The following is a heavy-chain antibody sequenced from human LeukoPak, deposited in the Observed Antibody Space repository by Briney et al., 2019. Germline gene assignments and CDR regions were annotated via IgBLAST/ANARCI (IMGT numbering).Heavy chain of an antibody. CDR3: ARSSGWGDDY. CDR1: GGSFSGYY. D-gene: IGHD6-19*01. Sequence: SETLSLTCAVYGGSFSGYYWSWIRQPPGKGLEWIGEINHSGSTNYNPSLKSRVTISVDTSKNQFSLKLSSVTAADTAVYYCARSSGWGDDYWGQGTLVTVSS. CDR2: INHSGST. J-gene: IGHJ4*02. V-gene: IGHV4-34*01.